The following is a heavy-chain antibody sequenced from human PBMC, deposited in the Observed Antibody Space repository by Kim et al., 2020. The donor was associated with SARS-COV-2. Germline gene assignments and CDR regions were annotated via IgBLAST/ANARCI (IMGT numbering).Heavy chain of an antibody. CDR2: ISYSGST. J-gene: IGHJ4*02. D-gene: IGHD3-3*01. CDR3: ARSLPRVSHPVD. Sequence: SETLSLTCTVSGGSISSTNYYWVWVRQPPGKGLEFIGSISYSGSTYYNPSLKSRVTISIDTSKNQFSLKLSSVSAADTAVYYCARSLPRVSHPVDWGQGSLVTVSS. CDR1: GGSISSTNYY. V-gene: IGHV4-39*01.